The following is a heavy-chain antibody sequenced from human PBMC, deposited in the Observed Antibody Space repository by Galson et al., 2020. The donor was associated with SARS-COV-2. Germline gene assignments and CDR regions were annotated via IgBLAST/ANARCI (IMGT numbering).Heavy chain of an antibody. CDR1: GGSFSAYY. CDR3: ARVILGSWDFYGMDV. Sequence: ETSETLSLTCAVYGGSFSAYYWSWIRQPPGKGLEWIGEINHSGSTNYNPSLKSRVTISVDTPKNQFSLKLSSVTAADTAVYYCARVILGSWDFYGMDVWGQGTAVTVSS. J-gene: IGHJ6*02. CDR2: INHSGST. D-gene: IGHD6-13*01. V-gene: IGHV4-34*01.